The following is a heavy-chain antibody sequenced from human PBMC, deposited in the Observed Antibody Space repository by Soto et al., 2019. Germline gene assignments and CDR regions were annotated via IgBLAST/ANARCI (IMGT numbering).Heavy chain of an antibody. CDR2: ISWNSGSI. Sequence: GGSLRLSCAASGFTFDDYAMHWVRQAPGKGLEWVSGISWNSGSIGYADSVKGRFTISRDNAKNSLYLQMNSLRAEDTALYYCALTANKTTGTPFDYWGQGTLVTVSS. CDR1: GFTFDDYA. J-gene: IGHJ4*02. V-gene: IGHV3-9*01. D-gene: IGHD1-1*01. CDR3: ALTANKTTGTPFDY.